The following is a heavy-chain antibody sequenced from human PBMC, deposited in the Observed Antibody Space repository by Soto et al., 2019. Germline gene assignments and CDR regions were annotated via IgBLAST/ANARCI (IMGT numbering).Heavy chain of an antibody. CDR3: ARDFFSSSWEVFDY. Sequence: GGSLRLSCAASGFTFSSYCMHWVRQAPGKGLEWVAVIWYDGSNKYYADSVKGRFTISRDNSKNTLYLQMNSLRAEDTAVYYCARDFFSSSWEVFDYWGQGTLVTVSS. CDR2: IWYDGSNK. CDR1: GFTFSSYC. D-gene: IGHD6-6*01. V-gene: IGHV3-33*01. J-gene: IGHJ4*02.